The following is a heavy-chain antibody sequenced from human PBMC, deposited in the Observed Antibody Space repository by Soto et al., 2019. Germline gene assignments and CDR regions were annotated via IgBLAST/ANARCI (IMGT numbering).Heavy chain of an antibody. D-gene: IGHD2-2*01. CDR3: ARLPGVVPAANWFDP. Sequence: GESLKISCKGSGYSFTSYWIGWVRQMPGKGLEWMGIIYPGYSDTRYSPSFQGQVTISADKSISTAYLQWSSLKASDTAMYYCARLPGVVPAANWFDPWGQGTLVTVSS. CDR2: IYPGYSDT. CDR1: GYSFTSYW. J-gene: IGHJ5*02. V-gene: IGHV5-51*01.